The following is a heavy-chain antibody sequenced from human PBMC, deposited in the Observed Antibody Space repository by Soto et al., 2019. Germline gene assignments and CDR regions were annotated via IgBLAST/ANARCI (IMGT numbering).Heavy chain of an antibody. Sequence: QVQLQQSGSGLVKPSQTLTLTCAVSGVSISSGTHSWSWIRQAPGKGLEWIVYIYVTAGSTYYNPSLKSRVTMSVDTSKNHFSLTLTSMTTADSAVYYCARGGCATEGDPRWFDPWGQGTLVTVSS. J-gene: IGHJ5*02. V-gene: IGHV4-30-2*01. CDR1: GVSISSGTHS. CDR2: IYVTAGST. D-gene: IGHD2-21*01. CDR3: ARGGCATEGDPRWFDP.